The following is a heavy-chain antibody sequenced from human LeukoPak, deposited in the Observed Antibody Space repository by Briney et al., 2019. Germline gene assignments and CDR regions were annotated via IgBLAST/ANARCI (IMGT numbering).Heavy chain of an antibody. CDR2: INQDGSEK. Sequence: GGSLRLSCAASGFTFSSYWMSWVRQAPGKGLEWVANINQDGSEKYYVDSVKGRFTLSRGNTKNSLYLQMISLRAEDTAVYYCARGAWYFGYWGQGALVTVSS. CDR3: ARGAWYFGY. J-gene: IGHJ4*02. CDR1: GFTFSSYW. V-gene: IGHV3-7*04.